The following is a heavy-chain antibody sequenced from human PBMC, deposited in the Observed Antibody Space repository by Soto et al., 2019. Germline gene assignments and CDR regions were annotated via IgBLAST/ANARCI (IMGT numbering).Heavy chain of an antibody. J-gene: IGHJ3*02. CDR3: ARTCGGDCYDAFDI. CDR2: INPNSGGT. CDR1: GYTFTGYY. D-gene: IGHD2-21*02. Sequence: GXSVKVSCKASGYTFTGYYMHWVRQAPGQGLEWMGWINPNSGGTNYAQKFQGRVTMTRDTSISTACMELSRLRSDDTAVYYCARTCGGDCYDAFDIWGQGTMVTVSS. V-gene: IGHV1-2*02.